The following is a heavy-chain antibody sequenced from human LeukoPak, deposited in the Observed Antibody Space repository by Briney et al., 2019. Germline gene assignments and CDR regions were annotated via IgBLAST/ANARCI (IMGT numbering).Heavy chain of an antibody. CDR1: GFTVSSNY. CDR3: AGQTGTTPNWFDP. J-gene: IGHJ5*02. Sequence: AGGSLRLSCAASGFTVSSNYMSWVRQAPGKGLEWVSVIYRSGSTYYAGSVKGRFTISRDNSKNTLYLQMNSLRAEDTAVYYCAGQTGTTPNWFDPWGQGTLVTVSS. V-gene: IGHV3-53*01. CDR2: IYRSGST. D-gene: IGHD1-7*01.